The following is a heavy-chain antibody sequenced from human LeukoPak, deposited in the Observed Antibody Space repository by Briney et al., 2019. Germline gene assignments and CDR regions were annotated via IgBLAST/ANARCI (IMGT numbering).Heavy chain of an antibody. D-gene: IGHD5-24*01. V-gene: IGHV3-30*18. Sequence: GGSLRLSCAASGFTFSSYGMHWVRRAPGKGLEWVAVISYDGSNKYYADSVKGRFTISRDNSKNTLYLQMNSLRAEDTAVYYCAKGGRWLQVDYWGQGTLVTVSS. J-gene: IGHJ4*02. CDR2: ISYDGSNK. CDR3: AKGGRWLQVDY. CDR1: GFTFSSYG.